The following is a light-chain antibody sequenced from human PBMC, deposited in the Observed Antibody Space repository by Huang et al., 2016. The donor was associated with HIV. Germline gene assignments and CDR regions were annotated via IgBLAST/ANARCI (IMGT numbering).Light chain of an antibody. V-gene: IGKV1-39*01. CDR1: QNIANY. Sequence: DVHMTQSPSSLSASLGDRVTITCRTNQNIANYLNWYQQRPGKAPNLLIYATSNLQAGVPSRFSGSGSGTVFILSINKLQLEDFATYYCQQTYSSLWAFGQGTKVEIK. CDR3: QQTYSSLWA. J-gene: IGKJ1*01. CDR2: ATS.